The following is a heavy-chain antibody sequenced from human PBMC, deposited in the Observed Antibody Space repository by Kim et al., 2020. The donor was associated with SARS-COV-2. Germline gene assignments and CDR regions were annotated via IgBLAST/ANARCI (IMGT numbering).Heavy chain of an antibody. CDR3: AREVVGATVGYYYYGMDV. V-gene: IGHV1-69*13. CDR1: GGTFSSYA. D-gene: IGHD1-26*01. Sequence: SVKVSCKASGGTFSSYAISWVRQAPGQGLEWMGGIIPIFGTANYAQKFQGRVTITADESTSTAYMELSSLRSEDTAVYYCAREVVGATVGYYYYGMDVWGQGTTVTVSS. J-gene: IGHJ6*02. CDR2: IIPIFGTA.